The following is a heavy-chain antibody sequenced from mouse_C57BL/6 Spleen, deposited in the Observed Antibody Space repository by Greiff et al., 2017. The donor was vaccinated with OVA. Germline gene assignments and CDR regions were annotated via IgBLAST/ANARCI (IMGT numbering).Heavy chain of an antibody. V-gene: IGHV1-82*01. D-gene: IGHD2-2*01. Sequence: LVESGPELVKPGATVKISCKASGYAFSSSWMNWVKQRPGKGLEWIGRIYPGDGDTNYNGMIKGKATLTTDKSSSTAYMQLSSLTSEDSAVYFCARKAYGYDFDYWGQGTTLTVSS. CDR2: IYPGDGDT. J-gene: IGHJ2*01. CDR1: GYAFSSSW. CDR3: ARKAYGYDFDY.